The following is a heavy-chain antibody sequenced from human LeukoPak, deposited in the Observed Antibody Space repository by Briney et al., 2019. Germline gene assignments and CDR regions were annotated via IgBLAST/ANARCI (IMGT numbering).Heavy chain of an antibody. CDR3: ARDQGFQGRDGYNYRRFDY. Sequence: ASVKVSCKASGGTFMRHSISWVRQAPGQGLEWMGWISAYNGNTNYAQKLQGRVTMTTDTSTSTAYMELRSLRSDDTAVYYCARDQGFQGRDGYNYRRFDYWGQGTLVTVSS. CDR1: GGTFMRHS. V-gene: IGHV1-18*01. D-gene: IGHD5-24*01. J-gene: IGHJ4*02. CDR2: ISAYNGNT.